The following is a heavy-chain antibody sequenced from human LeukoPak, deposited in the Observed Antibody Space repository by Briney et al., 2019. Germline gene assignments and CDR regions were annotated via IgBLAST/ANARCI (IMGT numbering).Heavy chain of an antibody. CDR1: GFTFSSYA. D-gene: IGHD6-13*01. Sequence: PGGSLRLSCAASGFTFSSYAMHWVRQAPGKGLEWVAVISFGGSNKYYSDSVKGRFTISRDNPKNTLYLQTDSLTIDDTAVYYCARDKAAAGTFADSWGQGTLVTVSS. CDR3: ARDKAAAGTFADS. J-gene: IGHJ4*02. CDR2: ISFGGSNK. V-gene: IGHV3-30*04.